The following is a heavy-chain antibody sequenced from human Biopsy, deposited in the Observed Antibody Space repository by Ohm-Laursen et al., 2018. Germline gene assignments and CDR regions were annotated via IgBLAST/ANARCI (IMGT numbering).Heavy chain of an antibody. V-gene: IGHV1-69*01. Sequence: SSVKVSCNASGGAFTNYAINWVRQAPGHGLEWMGGIITVSETAGYAERFQGRVTITVDVTTTTAYMDLSGLRSEDTAVYYCVAYPSSGFFENNDDFAMDVWGQGTTVIVSS. J-gene: IGHJ6*02. CDR1: GGAFTNYA. D-gene: IGHD6-19*01. CDR2: IITVSETA. CDR3: VAYPSSGFFENNDDFAMDV.